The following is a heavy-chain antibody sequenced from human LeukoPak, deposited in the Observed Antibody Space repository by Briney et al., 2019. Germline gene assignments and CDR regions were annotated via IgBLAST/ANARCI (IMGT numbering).Heavy chain of an antibody. Sequence: GGSLRLSCAASGFTFSGYAMSWVRQAPGKGLEWVSAISGSGGSTYYADSVKGRFTISRDNSKNTLYLQMNSLRAEDTAVYYCAKREDIVVVPAAILLSPIDYWGQGTLVTVSS. CDR2: ISGSGGST. CDR1: GFTFSGYA. V-gene: IGHV3-23*01. CDR3: AKREDIVVVPAAILLSPIDY. D-gene: IGHD2-2*01. J-gene: IGHJ4*02.